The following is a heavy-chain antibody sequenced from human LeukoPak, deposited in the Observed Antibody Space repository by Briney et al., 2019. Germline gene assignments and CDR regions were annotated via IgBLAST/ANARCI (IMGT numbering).Heavy chain of an antibody. J-gene: IGHJ4*02. Sequence: GGSLRLSCAASGFSFDDYAMHWVRQPPGKGLEWVSGISWNSGSIDYADSVKGRFTISRDNAKNSLYLQMNSLRAEDTALYYCAKLVDTASDFDYWGQGTLVTVAS. CDR1: GFSFDDYA. D-gene: IGHD5-18*01. CDR3: AKLVDTASDFDY. V-gene: IGHV3-9*01. CDR2: ISWNSGSI.